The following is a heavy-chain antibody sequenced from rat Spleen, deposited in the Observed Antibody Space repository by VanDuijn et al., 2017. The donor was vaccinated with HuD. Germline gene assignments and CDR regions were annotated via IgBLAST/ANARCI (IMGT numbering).Heavy chain of an antibody. J-gene: IGHJ2*01. D-gene: IGHD1-10*01. V-gene: IGHV5S13*01. CDR3: ARLNIYNNYGDYFDY. CDR2: ISTGGGNT. CDR1: GFTFSNYD. Sequence: EVQLVESGGGLVQPGRSLKLSCAASGFTFSNYDMAWVRQAPTKGLEWIASISTGGGNTYYRDSVKGRFTISRDNAKNTQYLQMDSLRSEDTATDYCARLNIYNNYGDYFDYWGQGVMVTVSS.